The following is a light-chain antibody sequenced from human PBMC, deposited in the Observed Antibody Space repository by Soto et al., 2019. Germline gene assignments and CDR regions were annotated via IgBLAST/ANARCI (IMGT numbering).Light chain of an antibody. J-gene: IGLJ2*01. CDR1: GSNIGTNT. V-gene: IGLV1-44*01. CDR3: AAWDGTLNVVL. Sequence: QSVLTQPPSASGTAGQRVTISCSGSGSNIGTNTVNWYKQVPGTAPTLLIYTDRQRPAGVPDRFSGSRSGTSASLAISWLXSEDEADYYCAAWDGTLNVVLFGGGTQLTVL. CDR2: TDR.